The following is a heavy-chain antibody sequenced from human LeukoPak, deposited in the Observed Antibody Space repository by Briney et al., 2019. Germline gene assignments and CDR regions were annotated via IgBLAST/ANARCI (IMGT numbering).Heavy chain of an antibody. CDR1: GFTFSSYG. CDR3: AKGVVGYCSSTSCPTRDAFDI. D-gene: IGHD2-2*01. CDR2: IRYDGSNK. Sequence: GGSLSLSCAASGFTFSSYGMHWVRQAPGKGLEWVAFIRYDGSNKYYADSVKGRFTISRDNSKSTLYLQMNSLRAEDTAVYYCAKGVVGYCSSTSCPTRDAFDIWGQGTMVTVSS. V-gene: IGHV3-30*02. J-gene: IGHJ3*02.